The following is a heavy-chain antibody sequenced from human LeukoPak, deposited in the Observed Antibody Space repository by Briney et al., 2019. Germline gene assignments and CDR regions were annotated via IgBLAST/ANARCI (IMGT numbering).Heavy chain of an antibody. J-gene: IGHJ6*02. D-gene: IGHD5-18*01. CDR1: GFTFSSYD. CDR3: ARGYYYYYYGMDV. CDR2: IGTAGDT. V-gene: IGHV3-13*01. Sequence: GGSLRLSCAASGFTFSSYDMHWVRHATGKGLEWVSAIGTAGDTYYPGSVKGRFTISRENAKNSLYLQMNSLRAGDTAVYYCARGYYYYYYGMDVWGQGTTVTVSS.